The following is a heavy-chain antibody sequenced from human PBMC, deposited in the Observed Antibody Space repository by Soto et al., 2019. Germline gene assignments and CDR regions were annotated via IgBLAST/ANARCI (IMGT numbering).Heavy chain of an antibody. CDR1: GYTFTGYY. Sequence: EASVKVSCKASGYTFTGYYMHWVRQAPGQGLEWMGWINPNSGGTNYAQKFQGRVTMTRDTSISTAYMELSRLRSDDTAVYYCARAVYSSSNYFDYWGQGTLVTVSS. V-gene: IGHV1-2*02. J-gene: IGHJ4*02. CDR2: INPNSGGT. CDR3: ARAVYSSSNYFDY. D-gene: IGHD6-6*01.